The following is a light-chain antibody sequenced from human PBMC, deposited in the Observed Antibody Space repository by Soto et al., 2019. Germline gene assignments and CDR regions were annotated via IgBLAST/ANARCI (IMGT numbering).Light chain of an antibody. CDR3: ATWDDSLDVHV. CDR2: GNN. V-gene: IGLV1-44*01. Sequence: QAVVTKPPSASGTPGQTITISFSGGSSNIGINTVSWYEHLPGTAPRLLIYGNNQRPSGVPDRFSGSKSGTSASLAISGLQSEDEAHYYCATWDDSLDVHVFGTGTKVTVL. CDR1: SSNIGINT. J-gene: IGLJ1*01.